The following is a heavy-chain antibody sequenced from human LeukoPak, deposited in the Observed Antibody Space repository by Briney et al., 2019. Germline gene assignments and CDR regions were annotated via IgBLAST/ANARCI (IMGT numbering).Heavy chain of an antibody. CDR1: GYTFTGYY. J-gene: IGHJ4*02. V-gene: IGHV1-2*02. Sequence: ASVKVSCTASGYTFTGYYMHWVRQAPGQGLEWMGWINPNSGGTNYAQKFQGRVTMTRDTSISTAYMELSRLRSDDTAVYYCAREGPVAVAGLDYWGQGTLVTVSS. CDR3: AREGPVAVAGLDY. D-gene: IGHD6-19*01. CDR2: INPNSGGT.